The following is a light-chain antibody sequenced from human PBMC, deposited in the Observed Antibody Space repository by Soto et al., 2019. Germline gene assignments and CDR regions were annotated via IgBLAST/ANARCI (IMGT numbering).Light chain of an antibody. Sequence: EIVMTQSPATLSVSPGERATLSCRASQSVSSNLAWYQQKPGQAPRLLIYDVSNRAPGIPARFSGSGSGTEFTLTISSLLSEDFAVYSCQQYNNWPLTFGGGTKVDIK. V-gene: IGKV3D-15*01. J-gene: IGKJ4*01. CDR1: QSVSSN. CDR3: QQYNNWPLT. CDR2: DVS.